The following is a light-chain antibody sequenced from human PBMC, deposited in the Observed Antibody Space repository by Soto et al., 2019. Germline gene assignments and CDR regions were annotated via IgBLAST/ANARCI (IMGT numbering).Light chain of an antibody. J-gene: IGKJ4*01. Sequence: DIQMTQSPSSLSASVGDRVTITCRASQSTSSYLNWYQQKPGKAPKLRIYAASSLQSGVPSRFSGSGSGTDFSLTISSLQPEDFATYYCQQSYSTLLTFGGGTKVEIK. CDR1: QSTSSY. CDR2: AAS. V-gene: IGKV1-39*01. CDR3: QQSYSTLLT.